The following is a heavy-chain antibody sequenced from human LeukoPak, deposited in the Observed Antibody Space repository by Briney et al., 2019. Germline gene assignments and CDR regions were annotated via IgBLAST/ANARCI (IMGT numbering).Heavy chain of an antibody. CDR2: ISWNSGSI. J-gene: IGHJ4*02. V-gene: IGHV3-9*01. D-gene: IGHD3-10*01. CDR3: AKAVQGFDDYFDY. Sequence: LSLTCTVSGYSISSGYYWGWIRQPPGKGLEWVSGISWNSGSIGYADSVKGRFTISRDNAKNSLYLQMNSLRAEDTALYYCAKAVQGFDDYFDYWGQGTLVTVSS. CDR1: GYSISSGYY.